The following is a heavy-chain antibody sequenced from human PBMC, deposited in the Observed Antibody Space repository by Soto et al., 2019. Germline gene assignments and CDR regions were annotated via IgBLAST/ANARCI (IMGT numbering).Heavy chain of an antibody. CDR3: ARDQDDSSGYYYAH. Sequence: ESGGGVVQPGRSLRLSCAASGFTFSSYGMHWVRQAPGKGLEWVAVIWYDGSNKYYADSVKGRFTISRDNSKNTLYLQMNSLRAEDTAVYYCARDQDDSSGYYYAHWGQGTLVTVSS. V-gene: IGHV3-33*01. J-gene: IGHJ4*02. CDR1: GFTFSSYG. D-gene: IGHD3-22*01. CDR2: IWYDGSNK.